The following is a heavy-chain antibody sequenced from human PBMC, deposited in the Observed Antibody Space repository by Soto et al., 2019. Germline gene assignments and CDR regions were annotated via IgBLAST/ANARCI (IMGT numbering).Heavy chain of an antibody. CDR2: ISAHNGNT. D-gene: IGHD1-1*01. CDR1: GYTFTSYG. J-gene: IGHJ4*02. Sequence: QVHLVQSGAEVKKPGASVKVSCKASGYTFTSYGITWVRQAPGQGLEWMGWISAHNGNTDYAQKLQGRVIVTRDTSTGTASMDLRSLRSDETAVYYCARRRYGDYGGEGALVTVSS. CDR3: ARRRYGDY. V-gene: IGHV1-18*01.